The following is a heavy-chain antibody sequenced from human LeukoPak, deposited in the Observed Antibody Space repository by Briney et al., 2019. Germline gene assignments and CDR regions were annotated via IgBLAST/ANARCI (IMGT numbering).Heavy chain of an antibody. D-gene: IGHD5-18*01. CDR2: IKEDGSEE. V-gene: IGHV3-7*01. Sequence: GGSLRLSCAASGFIYSSHWMTWVRQARGKGLEWVANIKEDGSEEYYVDSVKGRFTISRDNAKNSLYLQMNSLRAEDTAIYYCARDGPTAYFDYWGQGALVTVSS. CDR3: ARDGPTAYFDY. J-gene: IGHJ4*02. CDR1: GFIYSSHW.